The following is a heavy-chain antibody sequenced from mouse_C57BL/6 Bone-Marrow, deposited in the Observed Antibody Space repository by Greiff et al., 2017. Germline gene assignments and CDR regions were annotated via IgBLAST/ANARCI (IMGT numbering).Heavy chain of an antibody. CDR1: GYTFTSYG. D-gene: IGHD2-2*01. CDR3: AREDYGYDGAWFAY. Sequence: VKLVESGAELARPGASVKLSCKASGYTFTSYGISWVKQRTGQGLEWIGEIYPRSGNTYYNEKFKGKATLTADKSSSTAYMELRSLTSEDSAVYFCAREDYGYDGAWFAYWGQGTLVTVSA. CDR2: IYPRSGNT. V-gene: IGHV1-81*01. J-gene: IGHJ3*01.